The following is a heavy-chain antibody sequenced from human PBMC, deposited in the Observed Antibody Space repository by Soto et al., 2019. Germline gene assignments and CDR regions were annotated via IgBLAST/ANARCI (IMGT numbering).Heavy chain of an antibody. CDR1: GGSTSSDNY. CDR3: AREGGESSDGLYYFDS. CDR2: IYYSGNT. J-gene: IGHJ4*02. Sequence: SSTLSVTCTVSGGSTSSDNYWSGIRQPPGKGLEWIGHIYYSGNTDYNPSLKSRLAISIDTSKNQFSLKLSSVTAADTAVYFCAREGGESSDGLYYFDSWGQGSLVTVSS. V-gene: IGHV4-30-4*01. D-gene: IGHD3-16*01.